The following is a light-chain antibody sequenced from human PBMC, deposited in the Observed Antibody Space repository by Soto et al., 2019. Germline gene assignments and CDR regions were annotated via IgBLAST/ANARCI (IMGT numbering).Light chain of an antibody. J-gene: IGKJ1*01. V-gene: IGKV3-20*01. Sequence: EVVLTQSPGTLSLSLRERATLSCRASQSVSNNYLAWYQHKPGQAPRLLIYGASNRAPGIPDRFSGSGSGPDFTLTISRLEPEDFAVYYCQQYAASPRTFGQGTLVEVK. CDR3: QQYAASPRT. CDR1: QSVSNNY. CDR2: GAS.